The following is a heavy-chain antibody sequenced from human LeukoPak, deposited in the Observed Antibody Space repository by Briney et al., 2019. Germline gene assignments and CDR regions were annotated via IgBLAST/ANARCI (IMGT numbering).Heavy chain of an antibody. CDR2: IYYSGST. Sequence: SETLSLTCTVSGGSISSYYWSWIRQPPGKGLEWIGYIYYSGSTNYNPSLKSRVTISVDTSKNRFSLKLSSVTAADTAVYYCAREMATAIDYWGQGTLVTVSS. D-gene: IGHD5-18*01. CDR1: GGSISSYY. CDR3: AREMATAIDY. J-gene: IGHJ4*02. V-gene: IGHV4-59*12.